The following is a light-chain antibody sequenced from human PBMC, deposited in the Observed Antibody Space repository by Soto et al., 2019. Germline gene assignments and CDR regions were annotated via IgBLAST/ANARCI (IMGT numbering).Light chain of an antibody. CDR2: DVS. CDR1: SSDVGTYNY. CDR3: CSYAGSYNLV. Sequence: QSALTQPRSVSGSPGQSVTISCTGTSSDVGTYNYVSWYQHHPGKAPKLMIYDVSKRPSGVPDRFSGSKSGNTASLTISGLQAEDEADYYCCSYAGSYNLVFGGGTKLTVL. V-gene: IGLV2-11*01. J-gene: IGLJ2*01.